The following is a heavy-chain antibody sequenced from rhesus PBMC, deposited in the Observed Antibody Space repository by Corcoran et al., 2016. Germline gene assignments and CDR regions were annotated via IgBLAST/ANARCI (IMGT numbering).Heavy chain of an antibody. J-gene: IGHJ4*01. D-gene: IGHD2-27*01. Sequence: QVQLQESGPGLVKPSETLSLTCAVPGGSISGGYDWSWIRQPPGRGLEGFGYIYGEIGSTNCTPSLKNRVTISKDTSKNPFSLKLSAVTAADTAVYYCARLVVFTAMVDYWGQGVLVTVSS. CDR1: GGSISGGYD. CDR2: IYGEIGST. CDR3: ARLVVFTAMVDY. V-gene: IGHV4-76*01.